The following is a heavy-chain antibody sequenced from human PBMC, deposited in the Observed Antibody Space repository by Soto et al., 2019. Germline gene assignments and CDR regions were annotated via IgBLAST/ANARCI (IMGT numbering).Heavy chain of an antibody. CDR1: GFTFSSYA. V-gene: IGHV3-23*01. D-gene: IGHD5-18*01. CDR2: ISANGRNT. CDR3: AKDLSSLGWLALGAPFDS. Sequence: EVHLLESGGNVVQPGGSLRLSCAASGFTFSSYAMNWVRQAPGKGLEWVSSISANGRNTYYADYVKGRFTISRDRCKTTLSLQLDSLRVEGTAISYCAKDLSSLGWLALGAPFDSWGQGTLVTVSS. J-gene: IGHJ4*02.